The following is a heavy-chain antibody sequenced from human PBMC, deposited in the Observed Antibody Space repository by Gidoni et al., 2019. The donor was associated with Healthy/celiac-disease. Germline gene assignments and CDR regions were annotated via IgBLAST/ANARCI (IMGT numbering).Heavy chain of an antibody. J-gene: IGHJ6*02. CDR2: MSWSSGLV. CDR1: GFTVHDYA. V-gene: IGHV3-9*01. Sequence: EVQLVESGGGLVQPGRSVSLSCAASGFTVHDYAMHWIRQAPGTGLEIGSGMSWSSGLVGSADSVRSRITISNDNAKNSRYLIMSSLRANDTDLYYCTKDVEELSCSSGSCCPPSYYYYGMDVWGQGTTVTVSS. D-gene: IGHD2-15*01. CDR3: TKDVEELSCSSGSCCPPSYYYYGMDV.